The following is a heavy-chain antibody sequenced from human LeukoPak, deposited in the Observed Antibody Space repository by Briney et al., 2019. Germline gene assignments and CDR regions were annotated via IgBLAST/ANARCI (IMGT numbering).Heavy chain of an antibody. CDR2: IDHSGAT. D-gene: IGHD6-13*01. CDR1: GASFRNYY. V-gene: IGHV4-34*01. J-gene: IGHJ4*02. CDR3: ARSGTYQYSSTSDY. Sequence: SETLSLTCAVYGASFRNYYWSWIRQIPGKRLEWIGEIDHSGATNYNPSLKSRVTISLDTSKNQFSLKLTSVIAADTAVYFCARSGTYQYSSTSDYWGQGTLVTVSS.